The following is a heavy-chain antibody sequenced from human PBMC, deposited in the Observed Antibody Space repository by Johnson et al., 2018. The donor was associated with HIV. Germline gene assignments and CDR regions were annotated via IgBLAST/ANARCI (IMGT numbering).Heavy chain of an antibody. V-gene: IGHV3-11*04. J-gene: IGHJ3*02. CDR1: GFTFSDYY. D-gene: IGHD4-11*01. Sequence: QVQVVESGGGVVQPGRSLRLSCAASGFTFSDYYMSWIRQAPGKGLEWVSYISSSGSTIYYADSVKGRFTISRANAKNSLYLQLNSLRAEDTAVYYCARSRRWTGTVTRPLEAFDIWGQGTMVTVSS. CDR2: ISSSGSTI. CDR3: ARSRRWTGTVTRPLEAFDI.